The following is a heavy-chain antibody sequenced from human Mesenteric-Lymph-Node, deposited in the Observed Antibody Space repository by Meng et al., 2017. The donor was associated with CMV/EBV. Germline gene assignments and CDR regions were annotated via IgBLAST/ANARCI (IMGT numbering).Heavy chain of an antibody. D-gene: IGHD6-6*01. V-gene: IGHV1-2*02. CDR3: AREGTYSSSSGLGL. J-gene: IGHJ4*02. CDR2: IDPNSGGT. Sequence: ASVKVSCKASGYTFTSYEINWVRQAPGQGLEWMGWIDPNSGGTNYAQTFQGRVTMTRDTSITTLFMELRGLRADDTAVYYCAREGTYSSSSGLGLWGPGTLVTVSS. CDR1: GYTFTSYE.